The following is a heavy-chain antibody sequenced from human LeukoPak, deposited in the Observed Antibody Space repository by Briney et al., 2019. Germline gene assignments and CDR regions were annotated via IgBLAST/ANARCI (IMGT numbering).Heavy chain of an antibody. J-gene: IGHJ6*03. CDR1: GGSFSDNF. D-gene: IGHD6-13*01. Sequence: SETLSLTCAVYGGSFSDNFWSWLRQPPGKGLEWIGKINHRGSTNYDPSLKSRVTILVDTSKNQFYLRLNSLSAADTAVYYCARAPRSDSNWSHFYYYFDVWDKGTTVTVSS. CDR3: ARAPRSDSNWSHFYYYFDV. CDR2: INHRGST. V-gene: IGHV4-34*01.